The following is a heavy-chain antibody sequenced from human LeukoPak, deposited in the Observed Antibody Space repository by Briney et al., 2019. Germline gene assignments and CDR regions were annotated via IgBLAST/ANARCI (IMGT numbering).Heavy chain of an antibody. CDR3: ASRYSSSWFPYYYYYGMDV. V-gene: IGHV3-48*03. CDR1: GFTFSSYE. CDR2: ISSSGSTI. J-gene: IGHJ6*02. D-gene: IGHD6-13*01. Sequence: PGGSLRLSCAASGFTFSSYEMNWVRQAPGKGLEWVSYISSSGSTIYYADSVKGRFTISRDNAKNSLYLQMNSLRAEDTAVYYCASRYSSSWFPYYYYYGMDVWGQGTTVTVSS.